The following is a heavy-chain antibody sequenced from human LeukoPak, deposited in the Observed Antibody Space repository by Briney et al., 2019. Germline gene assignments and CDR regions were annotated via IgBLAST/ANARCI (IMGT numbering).Heavy chain of an antibody. V-gene: IGHV3-11*04. J-gene: IGHJ4*02. CDR3: AKVRIAVAGGDDY. D-gene: IGHD6-19*01. CDR2: IGNSGSPI. Sequence: GGSLRLSCAASGFTFSDYYMSWIRQVPGKGLEWVSYIGNSGSPIYYADSVKGRFTISRDNAKNSLYLQMISLRAEDTAVYYCAKVRIAVAGGDDYWGQGTLVTVSS. CDR1: GFTFSDYY.